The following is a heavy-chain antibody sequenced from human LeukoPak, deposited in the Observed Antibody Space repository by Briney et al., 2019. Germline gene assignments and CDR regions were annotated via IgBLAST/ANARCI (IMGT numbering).Heavy chain of an antibody. J-gene: IGHJ4*02. D-gene: IGHD3-10*01. CDR1: GYSFSSYW. Sequence: ESLKISCKGSGYSFSSYWINWVRQMPGKGLEWMGRIDPSDSYTNYNPSFQGHVTISADKSISTAYLQWSSLMASDTAMYYCARHTISDYWGQGTQVTVSS. CDR2: IDPSDSYT. CDR3: ARHTISDY. V-gene: IGHV5-10-1*01.